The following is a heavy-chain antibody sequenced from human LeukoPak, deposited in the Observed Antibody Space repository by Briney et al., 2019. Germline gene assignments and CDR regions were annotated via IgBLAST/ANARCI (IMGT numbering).Heavy chain of an antibody. J-gene: IGHJ4*02. V-gene: IGHV4-34*01. Sequence: PSETLSLTCAVYGGSFSGYYWSWIRQPPGKGLEWIGEINHSGSTNYNPSLKSRVTISVDTSKNQFSLKLSSVTAADTAVYYCSRTPIVGANGAPRTHTNYYFDYWGQGTLVTVSS. D-gene: IGHD1-26*01. CDR1: GGSFSGYY. CDR3: SRTPIVGANGAPRTHTNYYFDY. CDR2: INHSGST.